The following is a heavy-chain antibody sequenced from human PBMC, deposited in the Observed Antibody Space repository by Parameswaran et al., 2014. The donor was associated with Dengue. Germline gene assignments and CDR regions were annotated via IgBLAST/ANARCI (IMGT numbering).Heavy chain of an antibody. V-gene: IGHV4-30-4*01. CDR3: ARDQGEGYNYYFDN. J-gene: IGHJ4*02. D-gene: IGHD5-24*01. CDR2: IYYSGST. Sequence: RWIRQPPGKGLEWIGHIYYSGSTYYNPSLKSRVTISVDTSKNQFSLRLSSVIATDTAVYYCARDQGEGYNYYFDNWGQGTLVTVSS.